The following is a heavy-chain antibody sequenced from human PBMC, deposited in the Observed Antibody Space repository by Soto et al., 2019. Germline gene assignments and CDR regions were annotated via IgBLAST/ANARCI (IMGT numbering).Heavy chain of an antibody. J-gene: IGHJ4*02. CDR1: AFTFNNYA. V-gene: IGHV3-23*01. CDR3: TKSRYSDSSGDFYDY. Sequence: PWGSLRLSCAASAFTFNNYAMSWVRQAPGKGLEWVSGIGGSGRTTYYADSVKGRFTISRDNSNNTLFLQMNSLRAEDTAVYYCTKSRYSDSSGDFYDYWGKGPLVTVSS. D-gene: IGHD3-22*01. CDR2: IGGSGRTT.